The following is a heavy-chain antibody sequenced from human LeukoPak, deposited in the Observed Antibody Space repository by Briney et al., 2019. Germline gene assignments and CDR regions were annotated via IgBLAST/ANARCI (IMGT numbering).Heavy chain of an antibody. CDR2: VSTHNGYT. V-gene: IGHV1-18*01. Sequence: GASVKVSCKASGYTYTSYGISWVRQAPGQGLEWMGWVSTHNGYTKYAQKFQGRVTMTTDTSTSTAYMELGSLRSDDTAVYYCARGLGIISCCESLNWFDPWGQGTLVSVSS. J-gene: IGHJ5*02. CDR3: ARGLGIISCCESLNWFDP. D-gene: IGHD3-16*01. CDR1: GYTYTSYG.